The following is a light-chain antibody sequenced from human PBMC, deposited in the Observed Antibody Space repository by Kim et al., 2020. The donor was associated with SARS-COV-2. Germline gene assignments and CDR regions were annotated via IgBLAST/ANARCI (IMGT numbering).Light chain of an antibody. CDR1: QGISSN. CDR3: QQHHSFPLT. V-gene: IGKV1-9*01. CDR2: SAF. J-gene: IGKJ4*01. Sequence: ASEGDTVTITCRASQGISSNLAWYQQRPGKAPSLLIYSAFTLHSGVPSRFSGSGSGTDFTLTITSLQPEDFATYHCQQHHSFPLTFGGGTKVDIK.